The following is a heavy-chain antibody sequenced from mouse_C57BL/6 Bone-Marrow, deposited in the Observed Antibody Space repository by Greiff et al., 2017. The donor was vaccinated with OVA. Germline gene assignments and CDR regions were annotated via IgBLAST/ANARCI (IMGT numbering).Heavy chain of an antibody. J-gene: IGHJ2*01. CDR2: IRSKSNNYAT. D-gene: IGHD1-1*01. CDR1: GFSFNTYA. CDR3: VRSTSSSYFDY. V-gene: IGHV10-1*01. Sequence: EVQLVESGGGLVQPKGSLKLSCAASGFSFNTYAMNWVRQAPGKGLEWVARIRSKSNNYATYYADSVKDRFTISRDDSESMLYLQMNNLKTEDTAMYCCVRSTSSSYFDYWGQGATLTVSS.